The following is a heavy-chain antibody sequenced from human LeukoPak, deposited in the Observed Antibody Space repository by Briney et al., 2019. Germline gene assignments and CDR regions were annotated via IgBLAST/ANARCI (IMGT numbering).Heavy chain of an antibody. Sequence: GGSLRLSCAASGFTFSSYWMSWVRQAPGKGLEWVANIKQDGSEKYYVDSVKGRFTISRDNAKNSLYLQMNSLRAEDTAVYYCAREREGGPPNLDYWGQGTLVTVSS. J-gene: IGHJ4*02. V-gene: IGHV3-7*01. CDR2: IKQDGSEK. CDR1: GFTFSSYW. CDR3: AREREGGPPNLDY. D-gene: IGHD3-16*01.